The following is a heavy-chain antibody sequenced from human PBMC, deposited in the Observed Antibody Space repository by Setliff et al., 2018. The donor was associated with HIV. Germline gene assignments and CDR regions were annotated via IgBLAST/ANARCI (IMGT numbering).Heavy chain of an antibody. CDR2: IYYSGST. Sequence: PSETLSLTCIVSGGSISSSSYYWDWIRQSPGRGLEWIGSIYYSGSTYYNPSLKSRVTISVDTSKNQFSLKLSSVTAADTAVYYCASVSYSSGPDLWGRGTLVTVS. CDR3: ASVSYSSGPDL. V-gene: IGHV4-39*01. D-gene: IGHD6-19*01. J-gene: IGHJ2*01. CDR1: GGSISSSSYY.